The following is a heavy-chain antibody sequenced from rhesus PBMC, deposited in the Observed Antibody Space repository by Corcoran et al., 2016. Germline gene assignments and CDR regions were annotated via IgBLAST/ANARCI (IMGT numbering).Heavy chain of an antibody. CDR1: GGSISDSYR. V-gene: IGHV4S10*01. Sequence: QVQLQESGPGVVKPSETLSLTCAVSGGSISDSYRWSWIRQPPGKGLEWIGYNYGSSTSTNYNPSLKSRVTISKDTSKNQFSLKLSSVTAADTAVYYCARDRIYYYFDYWGQGVLVTVSS. J-gene: IGHJ4*01. CDR3: ARDRIYYYFDY. D-gene: IGHD2-2*01. CDR2: NYGSSTST.